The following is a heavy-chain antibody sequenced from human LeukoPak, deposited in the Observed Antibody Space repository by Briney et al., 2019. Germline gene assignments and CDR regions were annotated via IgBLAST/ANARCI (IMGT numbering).Heavy chain of an antibody. J-gene: IGHJ4*02. CDR2: ISSSSSTI. CDR3: VGTGYDFDY. Sequence: GGSLRLSCAASGFTFSSYSVNWVRQAPGKGLEWVSYISSSSSTIYYADSVKGRFTISRDNAKNSLYLQMNSLRAEDTAVYYCVGTGYDFDYWGQGTLVTVSS. V-gene: IGHV3-48*04. D-gene: IGHD1/OR15-1a*01. CDR1: GFTFSSYS.